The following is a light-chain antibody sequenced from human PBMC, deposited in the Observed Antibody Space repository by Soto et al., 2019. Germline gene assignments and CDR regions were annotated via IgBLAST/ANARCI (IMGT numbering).Light chain of an antibody. V-gene: IGKV3-15*01. CDR1: RGVSSD. CDR3: QQFSRPPLT. CDR2: GAS. Sequence: EIVMTQSPATLSVSPGERVILSCRASRGVSSDLAWYQQKPGQAPRLLIYGASTRATGIPARFSGSGSGTEFTLTISSLQSEDFAVYYCQQFSRPPLTFGGGTKVEI. J-gene: IGKJ4*01.